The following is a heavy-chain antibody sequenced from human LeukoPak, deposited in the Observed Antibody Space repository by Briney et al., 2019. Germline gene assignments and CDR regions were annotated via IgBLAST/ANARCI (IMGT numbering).Heavy chain of an antibody. Sequence: GASVKVSCKASGYTFTSYYMHWVREGPGQVLKWMGIINPSGGSTSYAQKFQGRVTMTRDTSTNTVYMELSSLRSEDTAVFYCVRGASSIAALNPFWYFDLWGRGTLVTVSS. CDR2: INPSGGST. V-gene: IGHV1-46*01. J-gene: IGHJ2*01. CDR1: GYTFTSYY. D-gene: IGHD6-6*01. CDR3: VRGASSIAALNPFWYFDL.